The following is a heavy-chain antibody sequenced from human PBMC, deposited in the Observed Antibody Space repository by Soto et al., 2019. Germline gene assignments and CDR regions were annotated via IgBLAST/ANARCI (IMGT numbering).Heavy chain of an antibody. CDR1: GYTFTSYY. V-gene: IGHV1-46*01. CDR2: INPSGGST. J-gene: IGHJ4*02. CDR3: ASMEKVFFGVVKVPPAR. D-gene: IGHD3-3*01. Sequence: ASVKVSCKASGYTFTSYYMHWVRQAPGQGLEWMGIINPSGGSTSYAQKFQGRVTMTRDTSTSTVYMELSSLRSEDTAVYYCASMEKVFFGVVKVPPARWGQGTLVTVSS.